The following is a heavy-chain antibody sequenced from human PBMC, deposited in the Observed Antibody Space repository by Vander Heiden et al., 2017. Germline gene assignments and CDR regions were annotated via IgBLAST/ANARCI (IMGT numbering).Heavy chain of an antibody. Sequence: QVQLVQSGAEVQKPGASVKVSCKASGYTFTGYYMHWVRQAPGQGHEWMGWINPNSGGTNYAQKFQGRVTMTRDTSISTAYMELSRLRSDDTAVYYCARERMVTPNWFDPWGQGTLVTVSS. V-gene: IGHV1-2*02. D-gene: IGHD2-21*02. CDR2: INPNSGGT. CDR3: ARERMVTPNWFDP. CDR1: GYTFTGYY. J-gene: IGHJ5*02.